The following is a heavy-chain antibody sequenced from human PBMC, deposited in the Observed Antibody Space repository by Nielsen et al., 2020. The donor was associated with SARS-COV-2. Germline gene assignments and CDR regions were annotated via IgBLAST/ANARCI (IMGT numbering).Heavy chain of an antibody. CDR2: ISYDGSNK. V-gene: IGHV3-30*18. J-gene: IGHJ4*02. D-gene: IGHD2-15*01. CDR3: AKDWTAIVVAPSGGVDY. Sequence: GESLKISCAASGFTISTYGMHWVRQAPGKGLEWVAAISYDGSNKYYVDSAKGRFTISRDNSKNTLYLQMSSLREEDTAVYYCAKDWTAIVVAPSGGVDYWGQGTLVTVSS. CDR1: GFTISTYG.